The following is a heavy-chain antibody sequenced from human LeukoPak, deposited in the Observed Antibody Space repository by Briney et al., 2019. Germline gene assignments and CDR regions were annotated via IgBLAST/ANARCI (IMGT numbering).Heavy chain of an antibody. Sequence: SETLSLTCTVTGASISSHYWCWIRQTPGTGLKWIGDIYDRGSTTYNPSLKSRVSISVGTSRNQFSLNLRSVTAADTAVYYCAKIEVGRFDPWGQGTLVTVSS. V-gene: IGHV4-59*11. J-gene: IGHJ5*02. CDR2: IYDRGST. D-gene: IGHD1-26*01. CDR3: AKIEVGRFDP. CDR1: GASISSHY.